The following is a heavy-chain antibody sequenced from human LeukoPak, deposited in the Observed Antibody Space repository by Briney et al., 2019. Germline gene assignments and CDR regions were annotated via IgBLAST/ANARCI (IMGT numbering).Heavy chain of an antibody. D-gene: IGHD3-10*01. CDR1: GFNFNNAW. CDR3: TTLWSGPEY. V-gene: IGHV3-15*01. CDR2: IKSKSDGETT. Sequence: GGSLRLSCAVSGFNFNNAWMNWVRQAPGKGLECVGRIKSKSDGETTDYAGSVKGRFSISRDDSKNTLYLQMNSLKTEDTAVYYCTTLWSGPEYWGRGTLVTVSS. J-gene: IGHJ4*02.